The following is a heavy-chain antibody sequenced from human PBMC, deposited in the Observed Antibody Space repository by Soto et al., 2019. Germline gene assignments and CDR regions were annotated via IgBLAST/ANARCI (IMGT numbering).Heavy chain of an antibody. Sequence: QVQLVQSGAEVKKPGASVQVSCKASGYTFTSYALHWVRQARGERPEWMGWINAANGDTKHSKKFQGRVTITRDTSASTGYMELSSLRSEDTAVYFCGRSVVGATGEILYNAMDVWGQGTTVTVSS. J-gene: IGHJ6*02. D-gene: IGHD1-26*01. CDR2: INAANGDT. CDR3: GRSVVGATGEILYNAMDV. CDR1: GYTFTSYA. V-gene: IGHV1-3*01.